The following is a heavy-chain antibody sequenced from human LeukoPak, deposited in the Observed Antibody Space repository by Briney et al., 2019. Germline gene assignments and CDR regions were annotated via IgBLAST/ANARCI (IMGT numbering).Heavy chain of an antibody. D-gene: IGHD3-22*01. CDR1: GFTVSSNY. Sequence: GGSLRLSCAASGFTVSSNYMSWVRQTPGKGLEWVSVLSSGGSTYYADSVKGRFTISRDNSKNTLSLQMNSLRAEDTAVYYCARVASGYLFDYWGQGTLVTVCS. V-gene: IGHV3-53*01. J-gene: IGHJ4*02. CDR3: ARVASGYLFDY. CDR2: LSSGGST.